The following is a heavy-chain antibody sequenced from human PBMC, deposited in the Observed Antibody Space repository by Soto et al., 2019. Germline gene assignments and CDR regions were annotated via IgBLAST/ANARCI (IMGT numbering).Heavy chain of an antibody. CDR3: ARGYMIVVVPDAFDI. V-gene: IGHV4-38-2*01. CDR2: IYHSGST. D-gene: IGHD3-22*01. J-gene: IGHJ3*02. Sequence: ASETLSLTCAVSGYSISSGYYWGWIRQPPGKGLEWIGSIYHSGSTYYNPSLKSRVTISVDTSKNQFSLKLSSVTAADTAAYYCARGYMIVVVPDAFDIWGQGTMVTVSS. CDR1: GYSISSGYY.